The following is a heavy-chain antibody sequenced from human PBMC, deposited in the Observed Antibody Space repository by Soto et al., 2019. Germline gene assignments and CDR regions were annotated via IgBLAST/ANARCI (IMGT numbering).Heavy chain of an antibody. CDR2: IIPIFGTA. CDR1: GGTFSSYA. V-gene: IGHV1-69*13. Sequence: ASVKVSCKASGGTFSSYAISWVRQAPGQGLEWMGGIIPIFGTANYAQKFQGRVTITADESTSTAYMELSSLRSEDTAVYYCARVTSGALYDSSGYYYFDYWGQGTLVTVSS. D-gene: IGHD3-22*01. J-gene: IGHJ4*02. CDR3: ARVTSGALYDSSGYYYFDY.